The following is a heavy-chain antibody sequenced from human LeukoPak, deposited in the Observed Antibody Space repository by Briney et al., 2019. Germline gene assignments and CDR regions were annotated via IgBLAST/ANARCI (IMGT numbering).Heavy chain of an antibody. CDR3: AKDHCSSTSCYFDY. V-gene: IGHV3-30*02. D-gene: IGHD2-2*01. J-gene: IGHJ4*02. CDR2: IRYDGSNK. CDR1: GFTVSSNY. Sequence: GGSLRLSCAASGFTVSSNYMSWVRQAPGKGLEWVAFIRYDGSNKYYADSVKGRFTISRDNSKNTLYLQMNSLRAEDTAVYYCAKDHCSSTSCYFDYWGQGTLVTVSS.